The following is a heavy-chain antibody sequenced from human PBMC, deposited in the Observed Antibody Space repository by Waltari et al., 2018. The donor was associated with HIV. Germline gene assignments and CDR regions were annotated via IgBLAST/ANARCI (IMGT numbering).Heavy chain of an antibody. D-gene: IGHD3-10*01. V-gene: IGHV3-7*01. Sequence: EVQLVESGGGWVQPGGSLTLTCEASGFTFTFYWLSWVRQAPGKGLEWVANINQAGTERHYVDSVRGRVTISRDNGKTSVFLQMNSLTVEDTAVYYCATTHGSGDYDNDFDYWGQGTLV. CDR1: GFTFTFYW. CDR2: INQAGTER. CDR3: ATTHGSGDYDNDFDY. J-gene: IGHJ4*02.